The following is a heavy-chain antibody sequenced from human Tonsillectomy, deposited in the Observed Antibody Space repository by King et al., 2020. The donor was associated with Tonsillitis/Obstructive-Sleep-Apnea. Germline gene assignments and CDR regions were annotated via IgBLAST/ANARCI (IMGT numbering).Heavy chain of an antibody. J-gene: IGHJ3*02. CDR2: ITWNSGSI. V-gene: IGHV3-9*01. CDR3: AKAIGSSSSWLDAFDI. Sequence: VQLVESGGGLVQPGRSLRLSCAASGFTFDDYAMHWVRQAPGKGLEWVSGITWNSGSIGYADSVKGRFTISRDNAKNSLYLQMNSLRAEDTALYYCAKAIGSSSSWLDAFDIWGQGTIVTVSS. D-gene: IGHD6-13*01. CDR1: GFTFDDYA.